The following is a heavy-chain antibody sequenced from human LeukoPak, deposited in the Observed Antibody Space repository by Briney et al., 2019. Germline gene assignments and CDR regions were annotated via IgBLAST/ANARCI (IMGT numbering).Heavy chain of an antibody. D-gene: IGHD2-2*02. Sequence: PSETLSLTCTVSGVSISSSSYYWGWIRQPPGKGLEWIGSIYYSWSTYYNPSLKSRVTISVDTSKNQFSLKLSSVTAADTAVYYCARSRSWDCSSTSCYTWIFDYWGQGTLVTVSS. CDR2: IYYSWST. V-gene: IGHV4-39*07. CDR3: ARSRSWDCSSTSCYTWIFDY. CDR1: GVSISSSSYY. J-gene: IGHJ4*02.